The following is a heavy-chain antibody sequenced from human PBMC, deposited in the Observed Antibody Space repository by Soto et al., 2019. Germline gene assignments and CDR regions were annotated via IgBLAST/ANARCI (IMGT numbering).Heavy chain of an antibody. J-gene: IGHJ4*02. Sequence: PXGSLILSCSASGCTFSSYAMSWVRQAPGKGLEWVSAISGSGGSTYYADSVKGRFTISRDNSKNTLYLQMNSLRAEDTDVYYSAKNSIAAAGAENDYWGQGTLVTVSS. CDR1: GCTFSSYA. CDR2: ISGSGGST. CDR3: AKNSIAAAGAENDY. D-gene: IGHD6-13*01. V-gene: IGHV3-23*01.